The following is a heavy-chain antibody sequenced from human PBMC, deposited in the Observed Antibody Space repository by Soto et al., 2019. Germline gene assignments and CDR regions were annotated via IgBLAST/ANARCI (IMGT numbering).Heavy chain of an antibody. V-gene: IGHV3-7*01. CDR1: GFTFSSYW. CDR3: AAEMFGYSGTTSYGMDV. CDR2: IKQDGSEK. J-gene: IGHJ6*02. D-gene: IGHD1-26*01. Sequence: GESLKISCAASGFTFSSYWMSWVRQAPGKGLEWVANIKQDGSEKCYVDSVKGRFTISRDNAKNSLYLQMNSLRAEDTAVYYCAAEMFGYSGTTSYGMDVWGQGTTVTVSS.